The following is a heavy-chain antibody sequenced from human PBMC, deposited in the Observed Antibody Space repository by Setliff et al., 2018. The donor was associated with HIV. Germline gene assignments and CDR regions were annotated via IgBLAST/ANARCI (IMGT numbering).Heavy chain of an antibody. CDR2: IIPIFGTA. J-gene: IGHJ6*03. V-gene: IGHV1-18*01. CDR1: GYTFTSYG. D-gene: IGHD3-10*01. Sequence: GASVKVSCKASGYTFTSYGISWLRQAPGQGLEWMGRIIPIFGTANYAQKLQGRVTMTTDTSTNTAYMELKSLRSDDTAVYYCARDGGYYYYMDVWGKGTTVTVSS. CDR3: ARDGGYYYYMDV.